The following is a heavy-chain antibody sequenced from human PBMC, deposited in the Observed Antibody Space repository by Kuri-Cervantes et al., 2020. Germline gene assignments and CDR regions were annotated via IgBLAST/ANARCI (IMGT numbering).Heavy chain of an antibody. V-gene: IGHV3-7*03. CDR1: GFTFSDYY. D-gene: IGHD6-25*01. CDR3: AKDSSPLIAAALDY. J-gene: IGHJ4*02. Sequence: GGSLRLSCAASGFTFSDYYMSWIRQAPGKGLEWVANIKQDGSEKYYVDSVKGRFTISRDNAKNSLYLQMNSLRVEDTALYYCAKDSSPLIAAALDYWGQGTLVTVSS. CDR2: IKQDGSEK.